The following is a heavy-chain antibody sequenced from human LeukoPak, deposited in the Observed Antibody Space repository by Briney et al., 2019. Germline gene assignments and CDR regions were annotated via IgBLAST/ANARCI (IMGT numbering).Heavy chain of an antibody. CDR2: IKQDGSEK. J-gene: IGHJ3*02. CDR1: GFTFSSYW. V-gene: IGHV3-7*03. D-gene: IGHD2-2*01. CDR3: AKDLHDCSSTSCYVVRAGDAFDI. Sequence: GGSLRLSCAASGFTFSSYWMSWVRQAPGKGLEWVANIKQDGSEKYYVDSVKGRFTISRDNSKNTLYLQMNSLRAEDTAVYYCAKDLHDCSSTSCYVVRAGDAFDIWGQGTMVTVSS.